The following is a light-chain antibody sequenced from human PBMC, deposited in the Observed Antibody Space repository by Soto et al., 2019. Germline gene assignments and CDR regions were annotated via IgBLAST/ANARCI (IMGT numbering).Light chain of an antibody. Sequence: QSALTQPASVSGSPGQSITISCTGTGSDIGAYNYVSWYQQHPGKAPKLIIYKVSNRPSGVSNRFSGSKSGNTASLTISGLQTEDEADYYCSSYTLITTLVLFGGGTQLTVL. CDR2: KVS. CDR3: SSYTLITTLVL. CDR1: GSDIGAYNY. V-gene: IGLV2-14*01. J-gene: IGLJ2*01.